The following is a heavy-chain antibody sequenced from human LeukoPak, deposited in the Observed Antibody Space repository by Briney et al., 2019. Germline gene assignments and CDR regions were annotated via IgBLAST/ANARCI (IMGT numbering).Heavy chain of an antibody. Sequence: PGGSLRLSCAASGFTFSSYWMHWVRQAPGKGLVWVSRINSDGSSTSYADSVKGRFTISRDNAKNSLYLQMNSLRAEDTAVYYCARLAYCGGDCFSGLNPFDYWGQGALVTVSS. V-gene: IGHV3-74*01. CDR1: GFTFSSYW. CDR2: INSDGSST. D-gene: IGHD2-21*01. CDR3: ARLAYCGGDCFSGLNPFDY. J-gene: IGHJ4*02.